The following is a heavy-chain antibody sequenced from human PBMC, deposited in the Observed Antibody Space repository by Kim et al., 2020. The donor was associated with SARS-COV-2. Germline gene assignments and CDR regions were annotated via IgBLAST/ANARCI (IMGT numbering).Heavy chain of an antibody. Sequence: GGSLRLSCAASGFTFSDHRVDWVRQAAGKGLEWVGRSRNKADGYTTEYAASVEGRFTISRYDSNNSLYLQMSSLRTEDTAVYFCARAPQWLVAKGYYMDVWGKGTTVIVSS. CDR1: GFTFSDHR. V-gene: IGHV3-72*01. D-gene: IGHD6-19*01. CDR2: SRNKADGYTT. CDR3: ARAPQWLVAKGYYMDV. J-gene: IGHJ6*03.